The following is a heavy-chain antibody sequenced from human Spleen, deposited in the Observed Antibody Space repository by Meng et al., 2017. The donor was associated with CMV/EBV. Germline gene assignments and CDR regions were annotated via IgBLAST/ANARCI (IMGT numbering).Heavy chain of an antibody. J-gene: IGHJ3*02. D-gene: IGHD2-2*01. V-gene: IGHV1-2*02. CDR2: IDPNHGGA. CDR1: GYTFTGNY. Sequence: ASVKVSCKASGYTFTGNYIHWVRQAPGQGLEWVAWIDPNHGGANYEQKFQDRVTLTSDTSISTAYMELSRLRYDDTAVYYCAREWTDDCSSTSCYGGTFDIWGQGTMVTVSS. CDR3: AREWTDDCSSTSCYGGTFDI.